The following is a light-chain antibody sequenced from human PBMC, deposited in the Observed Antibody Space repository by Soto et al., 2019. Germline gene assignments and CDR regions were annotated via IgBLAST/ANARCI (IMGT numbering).Light chain of an antibody. CDR3: HQYNYWPT. J-gene: IGKJ1*01. CDR1: QSISST. Sequence: TQSPATLSLSPGERATLYCRASQSISSTSLAWYQQKPGQAPRLLIYGASTRATGIPVRFSGSGSGTEFTLTISSLQSEDFAVYYCHQYNYWPTFGQGSKVDIK. CDR2: GAS. V-gene: IGKV3-15*01.